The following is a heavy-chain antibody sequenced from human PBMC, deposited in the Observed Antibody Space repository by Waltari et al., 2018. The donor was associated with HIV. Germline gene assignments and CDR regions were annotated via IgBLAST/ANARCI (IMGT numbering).Heavy chain of an antibody. V-gene: IGHV4-38-2*02. Sequence: QMYLRESGPGLVRPSETLSLTCSVAGYSIQSGFYWTWVRQSPGKSLEWIGSIFHSGKTWYRPSLESRVSITVDTSMNQFSLKMSSVTVADTALYYCVRAPGATDFWGPGILVTVSS. CDR1: GYSIQSGFY. J-gene: IGHJ4*02. CDR3: VRAPGATDF. CDR2: IFHSGKT.